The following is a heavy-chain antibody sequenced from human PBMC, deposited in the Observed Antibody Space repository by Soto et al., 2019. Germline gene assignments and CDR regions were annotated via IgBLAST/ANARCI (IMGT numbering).Heavy chain of an antibody. Sequence: ASVKVSCKASGYTFTGYYMHWVRQAPGQGLEWMGWINPNSGGTNYAQKFQGRVTMTRDTSISTAYMELSRLRSDDTAVYYCARDTYYYDSSGCRGQVTLVTVSS. V-gene: IGHV1-2*02. CDR1: GYTFTGYY. J-gene: IGHJ4*02. CDR2: INPNSGGT. CDR3: ARDTYYYDSSGC. D-gene: IGHD3-22*01.